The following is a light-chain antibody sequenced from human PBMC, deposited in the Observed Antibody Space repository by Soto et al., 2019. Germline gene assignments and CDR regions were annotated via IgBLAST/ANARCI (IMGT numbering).Light chain of an antibody. CDR2: DAS. V-gene: IGKV3-11*01. J-gene: IGKJ4*01. CDR1: QSVSSY. CDR3: QQRSNWPLT. Sequence: EIVLTQSPATLSLSPGERATLSCRASQSVSSYLAWYQQKPGQAPRLLIYDASNRATGTPARFSGSGSGTDFTLTISSLEPEDFAVYYCQQRSNWPLTFGGWTKVEIK.